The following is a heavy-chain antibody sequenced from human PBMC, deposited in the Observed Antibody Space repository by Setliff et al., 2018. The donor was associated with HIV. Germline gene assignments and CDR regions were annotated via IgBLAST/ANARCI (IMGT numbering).Heavy chain of an antibody. J-gene: IGHJ6*02. Sequence: PSETLSLTCTVSGASISRSSYYWGWIRQPPGKGLEWIGSIYYSGSTYYNLSLKSRVYISEDTSKNQISLKLSSVTAADAAVYYCARDRRYYDRSGYIYYYHGMDAWGQGTTVTVSS. CDR1: GASISRSSYY. CDR3: ARDRRYYDRSGYIYYYHGMDA. V-gene: IGHV4-39*07. CDR2: IYYSGST. D-gene: IGHD3-22*01.